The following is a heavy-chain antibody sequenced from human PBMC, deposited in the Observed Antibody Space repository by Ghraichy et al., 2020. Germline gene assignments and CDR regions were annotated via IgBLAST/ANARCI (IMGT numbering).Heavy chain of an antibody. CDR1: GGSISSGGYS. J-gene: IGHJ6*03. CDR3: ARARPVGGEISESYDFWSGYYFYYYYMDV. CDR2: IYHSGST. V-gene: IGHV4-30-2*01. D-gene: IGHD3-3*01. Sequence: SETLSLTCAVSGGSISSGGYSWSWIRQPPGKGLEWIGYIYHSGSTYYNPSLKSRVTISVDRSKNQFSLKLSSVTAADTAVYYCARARPVGGEISESYDFWSGYYFYYYYMDVWGKGTTVTVSS.